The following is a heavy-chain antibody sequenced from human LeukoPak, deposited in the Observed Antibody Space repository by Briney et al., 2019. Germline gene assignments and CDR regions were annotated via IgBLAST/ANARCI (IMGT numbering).Heavy chain of an antibody. CDR1: GGSISSGGYY. Sequence: PSQTLSLTCTVSGGSISSGGYYWSWIRQPPGKGLEWIGSIYYSGSTYYNPSLKSRVTISVDTSKNQFSLKLSSVTAADTAVYYCARHGPFSGTVWAFDIWGQGTMVTVSS. V-gene: IGHV4-39*01. CDR3: ARHGPFSGTVWAFDI. CDR2: IYYSGST. J-gene: IGHJ3*02. D-gene: IGHD6-19*01.